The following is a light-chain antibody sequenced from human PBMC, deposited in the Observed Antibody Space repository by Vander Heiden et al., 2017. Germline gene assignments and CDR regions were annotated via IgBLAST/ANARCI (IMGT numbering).Light chain of an antibody. Sequence: QSALTQPRSVSGSPGQSVTLSCTGTSSDLGSYTFISWYQQHPGKAPKLMIYDVSKRPSGVPDRFSGSKSGNTASLTISGLQAEDEADYYCCSHAGSYTWVFGGGTKLTVL. CDR3: CSHAGSYTWV. CDR2: DVS. J-gene: IGLJ3*02. CDR1: SSDLGSYTF. V-gene: IGLV2-11*01.